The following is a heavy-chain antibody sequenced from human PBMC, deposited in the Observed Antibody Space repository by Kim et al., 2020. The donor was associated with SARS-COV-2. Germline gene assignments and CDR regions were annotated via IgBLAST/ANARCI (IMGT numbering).Heavy chain of an antibody. Sequence: SLKRRVTISVDTSKNQFSLKLSSVTAADTAVYYCARVFIAAAGTYYFDYWGQGTLVTVSS. J-gene: IGHJ4*02. CDR3: ARVFIAAAGTYYFDY. D-gene: IGHD6-13*01. V-gene: IGHV4-34*01.